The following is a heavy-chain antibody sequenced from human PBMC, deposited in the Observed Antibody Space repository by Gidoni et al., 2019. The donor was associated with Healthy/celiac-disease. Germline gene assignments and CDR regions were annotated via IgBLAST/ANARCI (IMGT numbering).Heavy chain of an antibody. D-gene: IGHD4-17*01. CDR2: ISYDGSNK. V-gene: IGHV3-30*03. CDR1: GFTFSSYG. CDR3: ATLTDYGGNSGFGP. Sequence: RSLRLSCAASGFTFSSYGMHWVRQAPGKGLEWVAVISYDGSNKYYADSVKGRFTISRDNSKNTLYLQMNSLRAEDTAVYYCATLTDYGGNSGFGPWGQGTLVTVSS. J-gene: IGHJ5*02.